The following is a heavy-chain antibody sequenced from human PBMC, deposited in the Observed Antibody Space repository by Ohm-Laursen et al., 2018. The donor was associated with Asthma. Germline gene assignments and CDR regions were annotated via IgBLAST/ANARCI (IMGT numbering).Heavy chain of an antibody. CDR1: GGSISSGGYS. V-gene: IGHV4-30-2*01. J-gene: IGHJ4*02. CDR2: IYHSGSS. D-gene: IGHD3-10*01. CDR3: ARAVDYYGSGSLIDY. Sequence: TLSLTCAVSGGSISSGGYSWSWIRQPPGKGLEWIGYIYHSGSSYYNPSLKSRVTISVDRSKNQFSLKLSSVTAADTAVYYCARAVDYYGSGSLIDYWGQGTLVTVSS.